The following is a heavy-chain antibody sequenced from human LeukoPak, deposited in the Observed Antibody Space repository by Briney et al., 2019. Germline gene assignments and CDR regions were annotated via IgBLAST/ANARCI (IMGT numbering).Heavy chain of an antibody. V-gene: IGHV3-74*01. J-gene: IGHJ4*02. Sequence: GGSLRLSCAASGFTFSGYWMHWVRQAPGKGLVWVSRIKSDGSSTTYADSVKGRFTISRDNTKNTLYLEMNSLRAEDTAVYYCARTFAAAHIDYWGQGTLVTVSS. CDR3: ARTFAAAHIDY. CDR2: IKSDGSST. CDR1: GFTFSGYW. D-gene: IGHD2-15*01.